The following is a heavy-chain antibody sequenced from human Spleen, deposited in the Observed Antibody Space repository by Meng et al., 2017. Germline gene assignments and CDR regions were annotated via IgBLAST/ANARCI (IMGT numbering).Heavy chain of an antibody. D-gene: IGHD6-19*01. CDR2: IYHGGDT. CDR1: GGSISSIDW. J-gene: IGHJ4*02. Sequence: QVRPQKAGPGLVKPSGTLSLTGVVSGGSISSIDWWSWVRQPPGKGLEWIGEIYHGGDTNYNPSLKSRVTIAIDKSKNQFSLKLSSVTAADTAVYYCASWIYSCGWQWGQGALVTVSS. CDR3: ASWIYSCGWQ. V-gene: IGHV4/OR15-8*02.